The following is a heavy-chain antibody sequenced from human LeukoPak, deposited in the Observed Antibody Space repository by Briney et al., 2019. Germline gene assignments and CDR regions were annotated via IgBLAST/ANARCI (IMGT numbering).Heavy chain of an antibody. Sequence: SETLSLTCTLSRGSISSYYGSWIRRPPGKGLEWIASIHDRTNTNYNPSLNSRVTISVDTSKNQFSLKLSSVNAADTAVYYCARGRITIFGVLTPHFDYWGQGILVTVSS. CDR2: IHDRTNT. D-gene: IGHD3-3*01. J-gene: IGHJ4*02. CDR3: ARGRITIFGVLTPHFDY. CDR1: RGSISSYY. V-gene: IGHV4-59*01.